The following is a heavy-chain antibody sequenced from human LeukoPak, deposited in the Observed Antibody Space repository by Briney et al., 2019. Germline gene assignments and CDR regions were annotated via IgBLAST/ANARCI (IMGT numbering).Heavy chain of an antibody. Sequence: SVKVSCKASGYMFTNYGISWVRQAPGQGLEWMGGIIPIFGTANYAQKFQGRVTITADESTSTAYMELSSLRSEDTAVYYCARAERWLHRGVALQPFDYWGQGTLVTVSS. D-gene: IGHD5-24*01. CDR1: GYMFTNYG. CDR2: IIPIFGTA. V-gene: IGHV1-69*13. CDR3: ARAERWLHRGVALQPFDY. J-gene: IGHJ4*02.